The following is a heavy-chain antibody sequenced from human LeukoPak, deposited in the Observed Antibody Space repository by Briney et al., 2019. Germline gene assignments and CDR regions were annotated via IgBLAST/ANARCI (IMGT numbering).Heavy chain of an antibody. D-gene: IGHD6-13*01. V-gene: IGHV4-61*05. J-gene: IGHJ4*02. CDR3: ARGSKAAPGTFDY. CDR2: IYYTGST. Sequence: SETLSLTCTVSGGSISSSSDYWGWIRQPPGKGLEWIGYIYYTGSTDYNPSLKSRVAISVDTSKNQFSLKLSSVTAADTAVYYCARGSKAAPGTFDYWGQGTLVTVSS. CDR1: GGSISSSSDY.